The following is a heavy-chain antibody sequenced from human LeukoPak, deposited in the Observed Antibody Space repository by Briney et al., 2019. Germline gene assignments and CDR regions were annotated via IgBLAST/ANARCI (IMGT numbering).Heavy chain of an antibody. Sequence: GGSLRLSCAGSGFTFSSYWMSWVRQAPGKGLEWVANIKQDGSDKNYGDSVKGRFTISRENAKNSLYLQMNRLRAEDTAVYYCARATASWYPAYYYYYMDVWGKGTTVTVSS. J-gene: IGHJ6*03. CDR3: ARATASWYPAYYYYYMDV. CDR2: IKQDGSDK. CDR1: GFTFSSYW. V-gene: IGHV3-7*01. D-gene: IGHD6-13*01.